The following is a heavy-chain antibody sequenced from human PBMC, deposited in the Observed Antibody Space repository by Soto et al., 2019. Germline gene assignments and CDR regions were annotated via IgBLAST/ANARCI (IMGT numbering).Heavy chain of an antibody. CDR3: AKAAGVVNPIQRSRYLDL. Sequence: GGSLRLSCAASGFTFSSYGIHWVRQAPGKGLEWAAVISYDGRNKYYADSVKGRFTISRDNSKNTLYLKMNSLRAEDTAVYYCAKAAGVVNPIQRSRYLDLWGRGTLVTVYS. CDR1: GFTFSSYG. CDR2: ISYDGRNK. D-gene: IGHD2-21*01. V-gene: IGHV3-30*18. J-gene: IGHJ2*01.